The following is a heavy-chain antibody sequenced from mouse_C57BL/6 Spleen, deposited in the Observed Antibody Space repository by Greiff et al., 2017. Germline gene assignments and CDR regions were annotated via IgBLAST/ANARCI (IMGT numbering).Heavy chain of an antibody. Sequence: VQLQQPGAELVKPGASVKLSCKASGYTFTSYWMHWVKQRPGQGLEWIGMIHPNSGSTNYNEKFKSKATLTVDKSSSTAYMQLSSLTSEDSAVYYCARWIYYGYDDYFDYWGQGTTLTVSS. CDR2: IHPNSGST. J-gene: IGHJ2*01. CDR1: GYTFTSYW. D-gene: IGHD2-2*01. CDR3: ARWIYYGYDDYFDY. V-gene: IGHV1-64*01.